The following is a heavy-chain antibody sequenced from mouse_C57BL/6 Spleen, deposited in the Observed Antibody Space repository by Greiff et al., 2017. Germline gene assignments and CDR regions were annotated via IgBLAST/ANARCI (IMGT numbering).Heavy chain of an antibody. CDR1: GIDFSRYW. Sequence: EVKLVESGGGLVQPGGSLKLSCAASGIDFSRYWMSWVRRAPGKGLEWIGEINPDSSTINYAPSLKGKFIISRDNAKKTLYMQMSKVRSEDTALYYCARGNGYPYWYFDVWGTGTTVTVSS. CDR2: INPDSSTI. CDR3: ARGNGYPYWYFDV. D-gene: IGHD2-2*01. J-gene: IGHJ1*03. V-gene: IGHV4-1*01.